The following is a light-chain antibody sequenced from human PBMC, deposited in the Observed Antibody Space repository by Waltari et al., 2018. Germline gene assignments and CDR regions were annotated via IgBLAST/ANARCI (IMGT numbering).Light chain of an antibody. Sequence: EIVLTQSPATLSLSPGERATLPCRASQSVSSYLAWYQQKPGQAPRLLIYDASNRATGIPARFSGSGSGTDFTLTISSLEPEDFAVYYCQQRSNWPTPTFGGGTKVEIK. CDR3: QQRSNWPTPT. CDR1: QSVSSY. CDR2: DAS. J-gene: IGKJ4*01. V-gene: IGKV3-11*01.